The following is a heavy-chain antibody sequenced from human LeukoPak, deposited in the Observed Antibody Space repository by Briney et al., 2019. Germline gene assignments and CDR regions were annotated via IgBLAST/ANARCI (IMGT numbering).Heavy chain of an antibody. CDR2: INHNGST. J-gene: IGHJ4*02. CDR1: GGSFSDFY. D-gene: IGHD3-22*01. CDR3: ARMAGFLGGDYYDSSGYYFDY. V-gene: IGHV4-34*01. Sequence: PSETLSLTCAVYGGSFSDFYWNWIRQPPGKGLEWIGEINHNGSTNYNPSLKSRVTISVDTSKNQFSLKLSSVTAADTAVYYCARMAGFLGGDYYDSSGYYFDYWGQGTLVTVSS.